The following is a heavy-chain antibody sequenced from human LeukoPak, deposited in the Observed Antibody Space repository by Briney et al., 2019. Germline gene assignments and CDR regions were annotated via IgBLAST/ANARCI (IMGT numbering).Heavy chain of an antibody. CDR3: AKDLRSSSWDAFDI. CDR2: ISWNSGSI. CDR1: GYTFDDYA. J-gene: IGHJ3*02. Sequence: GGSLRLSCAASGYTFDDYAKHCVRQAPGKGLEWVSGISWNSGSIGYADSVKGRFTISRDNAKDSLYLQMNSLRAEDMALYYCAKDLRSSSWDAFDIWGQGTMVTVSS. D-gene: IGHD6-13*01. V-gene: IGHV3-9*03.